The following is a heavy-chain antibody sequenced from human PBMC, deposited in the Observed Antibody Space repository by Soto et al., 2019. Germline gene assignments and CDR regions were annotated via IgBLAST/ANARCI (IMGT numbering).Heavy chain of an antibody. CDR2: IYPGDSDT. J-gene: IGHJ6*03. CDR1: GYSFTSYW. Sequence: GESLKISCKGSGYSFTSYWIGWVRQMPGKGLEWMGIIYPGDSDTRYSPSFQGQVTISADKSISTAYLQWSSLKASDTAMYYCARQGGGGYSSVYYYYYMDVWGKGTTVTVSS. D-gene: IGHD6-25*01. CDR3: ARQGGGGYSSVYYYYYMDV. V-gene: IGHV5-51*01.